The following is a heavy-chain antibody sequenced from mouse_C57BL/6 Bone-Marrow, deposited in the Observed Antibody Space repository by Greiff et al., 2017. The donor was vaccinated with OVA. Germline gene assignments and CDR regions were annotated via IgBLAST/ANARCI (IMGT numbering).Heavy chain of an antibody. D-gene: IGHD2-10*02. CDR1: GYTFTSYW. CDR3: TRRGYGAWFAY. V-gene: IGHV1-52*01. Sequence: VQLQQPGAELVRPGSSVKLSCKASGYTFTSYWMHWVKQRPIQGLEWIGNIDPSDSETHYNQKFKDKATLTVDKSSSTAYMQLSSLTSEDSAVYYCTRRGYGAWFAYWGQGTLVTVSA. J-gene: IGHJ3*01. CDR2: IDPSDSET.